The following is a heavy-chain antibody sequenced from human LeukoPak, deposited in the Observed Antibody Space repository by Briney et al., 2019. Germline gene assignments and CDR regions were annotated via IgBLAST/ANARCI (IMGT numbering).Heavy chain of an antibody. CDR3: AKVPASVLRYFDWPSAYYFDY. J-gene: IGHJ4*02. V-gene: IGHV3-23*01. D-gene: IGHD3-9*01. CDR1: GFTFSSYA. CDR2: ISGSGGST. Sequence: PGGSLRLSCAASGFTFSSYAMSWVRQAPGKGLEWVSAISGSGGSTYYADSVKGRFTISRDNSKNTLYLQMNSLRAEDTAVYYCAKVPASVLRYFDWPSAYYFDYWGQGTLVTVSS.